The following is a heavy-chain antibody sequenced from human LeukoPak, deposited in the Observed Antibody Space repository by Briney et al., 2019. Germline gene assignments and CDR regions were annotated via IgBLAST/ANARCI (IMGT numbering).Heavy chain of an antibody. CDR3: AKTSSSGWYAFDS. J-gene: IGHJ4*02. CDR2: LSAAGGGT. CDR1: GFTFSVYA. D-gene: IGHD6-19*01. Sequence: GGSLRLSCAASGFTFSVYAMSWVRQAPGKGLEWVSTLSAAGGGTYYADSVRGRFTISRDDPKNTLYLQMFSLRAEDTALYYCAKTSSSGWYAFDSWGQGTLVTVSS. V-gene: IGHV3-23*01.